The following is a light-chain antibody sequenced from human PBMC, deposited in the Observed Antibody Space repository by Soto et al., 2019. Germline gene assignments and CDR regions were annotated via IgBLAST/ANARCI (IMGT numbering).Light chain of an antibody. J-gene: IGLJ1*01. Sequence: QLVLTQSPSASASLGASVKLTCTLSSGQINYAIAWHQQQPEKGPRYLMKVNSDGSHKTWDGIPDRFSGSSSGAQRYLTISSLQPEDEAEYYCQLCGTDIRVFGSGTKLTVL. CDR2: VNSDGSH. V-gene: IGLV4-69*01. CDR3: QLCGTDIRV. CDR1: SGQINYA.